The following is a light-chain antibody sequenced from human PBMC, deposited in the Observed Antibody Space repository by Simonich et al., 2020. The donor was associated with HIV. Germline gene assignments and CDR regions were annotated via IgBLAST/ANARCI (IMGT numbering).Light chain of an antibody. V-gene: IGKV3-20*01. CDR1: QSVSSNF. CDR3: QQYGSSPLT. CDR2: TSS. J-gene: IGKJ4*01. Sequence: EIVLTQSPGTLSLSPGERATLSCRAIQSVSSNFLAWYQQKPGQAPRLLIYTSSYRTTGLPDRFSGSGSGTDFTLTISRLEPEDFAVYYCQQYGSSPLTFGGGTKVEIK.